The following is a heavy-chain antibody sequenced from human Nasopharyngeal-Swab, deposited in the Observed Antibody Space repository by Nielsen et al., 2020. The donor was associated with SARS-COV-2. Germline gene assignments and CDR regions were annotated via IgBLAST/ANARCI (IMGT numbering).Heavy chain of an antibody. Sequence: GESLKISCAASGFTFSSYSMNWVRQAPGKGLEWVSYISSSSSTIYNADSVKGRFTISRDNAKNSLYLQMNSLRDEDTAVYYCARDRYWNDGAFDIWGRGTMVTVSS. CDR3: ARDRYWNDGAFDI. CDR1: GFTFSSYS. D-gene: IGHD1-1*01. V-gene: IGHV3-48*02. CDR2: ISSSSSTI. J-gene: IGHJ3*02.